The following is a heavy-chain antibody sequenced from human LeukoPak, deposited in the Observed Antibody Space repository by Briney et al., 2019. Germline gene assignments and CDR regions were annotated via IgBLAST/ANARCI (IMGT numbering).Heavy chain of an antibody. CDR3: TTDLMVVAAKDC. Sequence: PGGSLRLSCTASGFTFGDYSMNWVRQAPGKGLEWVGFIRSKAYGGTTDYAAPVKGRFTISRDDSKNTLYLQMNSLKTEDTAVYYCTTDLMVVAAKDCWGQGTLVTVSS. D-gene: IGHD2-15*01. V-gene: IGHV3-49*04. CDR1: GFTFGDYS. J-gene: IGHJ4*02. CDR2: IRSKAYGGTT.